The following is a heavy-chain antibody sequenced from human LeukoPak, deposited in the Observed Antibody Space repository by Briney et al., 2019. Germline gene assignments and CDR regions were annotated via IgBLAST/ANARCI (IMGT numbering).Heavy chain of an antibody. V-gene: IGHV3-20*04. J-gene: IGHJ4*02. Sequence: GGSLRLSCAASGFTFSSYAMSWVRQAPGKGLEWVSGINWNGGSTGYADSVKGRFTISRDNAKNSLYLQMNSLRAEDTALYYCARADYGDFTGHFDYWGQGTLVTVSS. D-gene: IGHD4-17*01. CDR3: ARADYGDFTGHFDY. CDR1: GFTFSSYA. CDR2: INWNGGST.